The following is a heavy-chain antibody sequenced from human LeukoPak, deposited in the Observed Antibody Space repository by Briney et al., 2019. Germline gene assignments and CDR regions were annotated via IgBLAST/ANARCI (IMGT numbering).Heavy chain of an antibody. CDR2: INHSGST. J-gene: IGHJ6*02. D-gene: IGHD6-19*01. CDR1: GGSFSGYY. CDR3: ARVRLVRYSSGWRNYYYYGMDV. Sequence: SETLSLTCAVYGGSFSGYYWSWIRQPPGKGLEWIGEINHSGSTNYNPSLKSRVTISVDTSKNQFSLKLSSVTAADTAVYYCARVRLVRYSSGWRNYYYYGMDVWGQGTTVTVS. V-gene: IGHV4-34*01.